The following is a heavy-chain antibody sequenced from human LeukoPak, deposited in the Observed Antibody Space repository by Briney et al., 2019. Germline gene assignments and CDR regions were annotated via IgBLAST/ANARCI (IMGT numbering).Heavy chain of an antibody. CDR2: IRSKANSYAT. D-gene: IGHD3-16*02. J-gene: IGHJ4*02. CDR3: TSQLYYDYVWGSYRPSY. CDR1: GFNFSGSA. V-gene: IGHV3-73*01. Sequence: GGSLRLSCAASGFNFSGSAMHWVRQASGKGLEWVGRIRSKANSYATAYAASVKGRFTISRDDSKNTAYLQMNSLKTEDTAVYYCTSQLYYDYVWGSYRPSYWGQGTLVTVSS.